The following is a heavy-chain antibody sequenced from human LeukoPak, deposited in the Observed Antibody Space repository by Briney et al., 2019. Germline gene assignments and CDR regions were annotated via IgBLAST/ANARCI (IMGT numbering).Heavy chain of an antibody. CDR1: GVAIRSHY. Sequence: PSETLSLTCTVSGVAIRSHYWNWIRQPAGQGLEWIGRIYSSGYTNDNPSLKSRITMSVDMSKNQFSLRLNSVTAADTAVYYCARGEHSVDSWGQGMLVAVSS. J-gene: IGHJ4*02. D-gene: IGHD1/OR15-1a*01. V-gene: IGHV4-4*07. CDR3: ARGEHSVDS. CDR2: IYSSGYT.